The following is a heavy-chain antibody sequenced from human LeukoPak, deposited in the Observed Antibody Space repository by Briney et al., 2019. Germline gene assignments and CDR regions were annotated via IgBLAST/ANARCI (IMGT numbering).Heavy chain of an antibody. CDR3: AKIVAGNFDY. Sequence: AGGSLRLSCAASGFAFSSYAMSWVRQAPGKGLEWVSAISRSGGSTYYADSVKGRFTISRDNSKNTLYLQMNILRAEDTAVYYCAKIVAGNFDYWGQGTLVTVSS. D-gene: IGHD5-12*01. CDR2: ISRSGGST. CDR1: GFAFSSYA. V-gene: IGHV3-23*01. J-gene: IGHJ4*02.